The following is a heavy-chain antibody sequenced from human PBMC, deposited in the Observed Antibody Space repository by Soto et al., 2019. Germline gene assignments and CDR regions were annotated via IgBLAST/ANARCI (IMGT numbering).Heavy chain of an antibody. Sequence: QVQLQESGPGLVKPSQTLSLTCTVSGGSISSGGYYWSWIRQHPGKGLEWSGYIYYSGSTYYNPSPKSRVTISVDTSKNQFSLKLSSVTAADTAVYYCARGGGFSLSAFDIWGQGTMVTVSS. D-gene: IGHD3-16*02. J-gene: IGHJ3*02. V-gene: IGHV4-31*03. CDR2: IYYSGST. CDR1: GGSISSGGYY. CDR3: ARGGGFSLSAFDI.